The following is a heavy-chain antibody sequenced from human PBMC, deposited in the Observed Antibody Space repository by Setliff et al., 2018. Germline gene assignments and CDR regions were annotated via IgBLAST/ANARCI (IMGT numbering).Heavy chain of an antibody. V-gene: IGHV4-39*07. Sequence: SETLSLTCTVSGGSISSSSYYWGWTRQPPGKGLEWIGSIYYSGSTYYNPSLRSRVTISVDTSKNQFSLKLSSVTAADTAVYYCARDLYSSSSGGFYYYYYYMDVWGKGTTVTVSS. CDR2: IYYSGST. CDR1: GGSISSSSYY. CDR3: ARDLYSSSSGGFYYYYYYMDV. D-gene: IGHD6-6*01. J-gene: IGHJ6*03.